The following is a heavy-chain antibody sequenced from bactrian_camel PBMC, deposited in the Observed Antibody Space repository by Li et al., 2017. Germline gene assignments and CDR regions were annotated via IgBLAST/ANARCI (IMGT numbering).Heavy chain of an antibody. V-gene: IGHV3S40*01. J-gene: IGHJ6*01. CDR3: AADGSSPCPSRLHGRTWPGY. CDR1: GFTFSRYD. CDR2: ITSLPSLFRAA. Sequence: DVQLVESGGGLVQPGGSLRLSCAASGFTFSRYDMSWVRQAPGKEVEWVAGITSLPSLFRAASYADSVKGRFTLSKDNAKNTLYLQMNSLKPEDSAMYYCAADGSSPCPSRLHGRTWPGYWGQGTQVTVS. D-gene: IGHD4*01.